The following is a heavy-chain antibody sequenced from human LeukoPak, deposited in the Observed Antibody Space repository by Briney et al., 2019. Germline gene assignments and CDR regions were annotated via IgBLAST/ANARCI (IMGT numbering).Heavy chain of an antibody. CDR3: AKARDYYYYYMDV. D-gene: IGHD5-12*01. V-gene: IGHV3-23*01. CDR2: ITGTGGST. J-gene: IGHJ6*03. CDR1: GFTFNGYA. Sequence: GESLKISCAASGFTFNGYAMSWVRQAPGKGLEWVSAITGTGGSTYYADSVKGRFTISRDNSKNTLYLQMNSLRAEDTAVYYCAKARDYYYYYMDVWGKGTTVTVSS.